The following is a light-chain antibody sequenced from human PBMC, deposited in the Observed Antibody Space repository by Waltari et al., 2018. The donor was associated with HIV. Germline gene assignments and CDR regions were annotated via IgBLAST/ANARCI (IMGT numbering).Light chain of an antibody. CDR2: AAS. Sequence: DMQMTQSPSSLSASVGDRVTITCRASQSISNHLNWFQQRPGKAPTLLIFAASSLHSGVPTRFSGSGSATDFTLTIHSLQPEDFATYWCQQSYTSSYTFGQGTRLEIK. CDR3: QQSYTSSYT. V-gene: IGKV1-39*01. J-gene: IGKJ2*01. CDR1: QSISNH.